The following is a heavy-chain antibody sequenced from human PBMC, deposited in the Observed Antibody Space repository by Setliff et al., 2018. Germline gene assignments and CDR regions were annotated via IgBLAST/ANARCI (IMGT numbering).Heavy chain of an antibody. V-gene: IGHV3-74*01. Sequence: LRLSCAASGFTFSSYWMHWVRQAPGKGLVWVSRINSDGSSTSYADSVKGRFTISRDNAKNTLYLQMSSLRAEDTAVYYCARARGSNWNFFYYMDVWGKGTTVTVSS. CDR1: GFTFSSYW. CDR3: ARARGSNWNFFYYMDV. CDR2: INSDGSST. J-gene: IGHJ6*03. D-gene: IGHD1-1*01.